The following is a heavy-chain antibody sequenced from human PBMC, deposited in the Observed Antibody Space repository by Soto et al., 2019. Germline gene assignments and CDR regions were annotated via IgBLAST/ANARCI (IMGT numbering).Heavy chain of an antibody. D-gene: IGHD5-12*01. CDR2: ISGSGGST. Sequence: EVQLLESGGGLVQPGGSLRLSCAASGFTFSSYAMSWVRQAPGKGLEWVSTISGSGGSTYYADSVKGRFTIYRDTSKSTLFLQMSSLRAADTAVYYCAKDRGRGYDWFDSWGQGTLVTVSS. CDR1: GFTFSSYA. CDR3: AKDRGRGYDWFDS. V-gene: IGHV3-23*01. J-gene: IGHJ5*01.